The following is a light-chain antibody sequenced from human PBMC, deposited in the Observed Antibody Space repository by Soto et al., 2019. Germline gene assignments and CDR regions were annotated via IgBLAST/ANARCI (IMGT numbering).Light chain of an antibody. CDR3: QQSGSTLFT. Sequence: EVVLTQSPGTLSLPPGERATLSCRASQTVSSNYLAWYQQKPGQAPRLLIYGSFNRAPGIPHRFSGSGSGKDFTFTISRLEPEDFAVYYCQQSGSTLFTFGGGTKVDIK. V-gene: IGKV3-20*01. CDR2: GSF. CDR1: QTVSSNY. J-gene: IGKJ4*01.